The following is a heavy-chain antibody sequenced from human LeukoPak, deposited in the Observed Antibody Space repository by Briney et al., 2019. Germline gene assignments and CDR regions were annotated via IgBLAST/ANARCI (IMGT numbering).Heavy chain of an antibody. Sequence: GRSLRLSCAASGFTFSSYAMHWVRQAPGKGLEWVAVISYDGSNKYYADSVKGRFTISRDNSKNTLYLQMNSLRAEDTAVYYCARDEQWLAQGWGQGTLVTVSS. CDR2: ISYDGSNK. CDR3: ARDEQWLAQG. CDR1: GFTFSSYA. V-gene: IGHV3-30-3*01. J-gene: IGHJ4*02. D-gene: IGHD6-19*01.